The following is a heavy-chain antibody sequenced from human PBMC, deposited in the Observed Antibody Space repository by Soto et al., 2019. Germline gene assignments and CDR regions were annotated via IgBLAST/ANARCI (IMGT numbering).Heavy chain of an antibody. CDR1: GFTFSSYG. CDR3: ARDELFSGFDI. D-gene: IGHD1-1*01. CDR2: ISYDGSNK. V-gene: IGHV3-30*03. J-gene: IGHJ3*02. Sequence: GGSLRLSCAASGFTFSSYGMHWVRQAPGKGLEWVAVISYDGSNKYYADSVKGRFTISRGNSKNTLYLQMNSLRAEDTAVYYCARDELFSGFDIWGQGTMVTVSS.